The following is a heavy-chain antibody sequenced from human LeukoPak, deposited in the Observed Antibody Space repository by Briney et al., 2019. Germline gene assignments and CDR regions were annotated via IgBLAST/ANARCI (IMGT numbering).Heavy chain of an antibody. D-gene: IGHD3-22*01. CDR1: GGSFSGYY. CDR3: ARRYYYEIDI. CDR2: INHSGST. Sequence: SETLSLTCAVYGGSFSGYYWSWIRQPPGKGLEWIGEINHSGSTNYNPSLKSRVTISVDASKNQFSLKLSSVTAADTAVYYCARRYYYEIDIWGQGTMVTVSS. J-gene: IGHJ3*02. V-gene: IGHV4-34*01.